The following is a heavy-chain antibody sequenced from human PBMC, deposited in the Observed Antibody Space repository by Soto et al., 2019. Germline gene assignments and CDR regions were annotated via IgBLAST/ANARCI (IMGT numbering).Heavy chain of an antibody. CDR2: INHSGST. J-gene: IGHJ6*02. Sequence: SETLSLTCAVYGGSFSGYYWSWIRQPPGKGLEWIGEINHSGSTNYNPSLKSRVTISVDTSKNQFSLKLSSVTAADTAVYYCARTPCDFWSGYWNYYGMEVWGQGTTVTVSS. CDR1: GGSFSGYY. V-gene: IGHV4-34*01. CDR3: ARTPCDFWSGYWNYYGMEV. D-gene: IGHD3-3*01.